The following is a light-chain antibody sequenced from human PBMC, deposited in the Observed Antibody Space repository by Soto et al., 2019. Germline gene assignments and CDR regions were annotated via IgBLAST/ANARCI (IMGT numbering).Light chain of an antibody. CDR3: QQYNNWPSFT. J-gene: IGKJ2*01. CDR1: QSVNSN. Sequence: EIVMTQSPATLSVSPGERATLSCRASQSVNSNLAWYQQKPGQAPRLLIYGASTRATGIPARFSGSGSGTAFTLTISSRQSEDFAVYYCQQYNNWPSFTFGQGTNLEIK. V-gene: IGKV3-15*01. CDR2: GAS.